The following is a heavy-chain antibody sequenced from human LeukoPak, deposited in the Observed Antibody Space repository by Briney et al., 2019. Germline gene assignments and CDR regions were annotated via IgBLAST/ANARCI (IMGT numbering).Heavy chain of an antibody. CDR3: ATHCSGVSCYGSDGP. Sequence: ASVKVSCKASGYTFTGYYMHWVRQAPGQGLEWMGRISAFNSDTNYAHEFHGRVTMTTDTPTSTAYMELRSLRSDDTAVYYCATHCSGVSCYGSDGPWGQGTLVTVSS. D-gene: IGHD2-15*01. V-gene: IGHV1-18*04. CDR2: ISAFNSDT. CDR1: GYTFTGYY. J-gene: IGHJ5*02.